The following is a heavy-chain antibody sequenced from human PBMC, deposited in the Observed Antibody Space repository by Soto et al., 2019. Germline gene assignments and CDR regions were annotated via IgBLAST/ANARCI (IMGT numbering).Heavy chain of an antibody. CDR3: AAELGFGKLSVV. Sequence: QVQAVQSGVEVRRPGSSVKVSCKASGDTFKNCVISWVRQAPGQGLEWMGGIIPLFGTTDFAQRFQGRLTITTDEYTTTAYMELSRLRSEDTATYYCAAELGFGKLSVVWGQGTTVIVSS. J-gene: IGHJ6*02. D-gene: IGHD3-10*01. CDR1: GDTFKNCV. V-gene: IGHV1-69*01. CDR2: IIPLFGTT.